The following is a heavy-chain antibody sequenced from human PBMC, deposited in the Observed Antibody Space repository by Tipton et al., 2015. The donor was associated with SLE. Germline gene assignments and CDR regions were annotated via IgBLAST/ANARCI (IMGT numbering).Heavy chain of an antibody. CDR1: GGTFSSYA. CDR2: IIPIFGTA. J-gene: IGHJ3*02. V-gene: IGHV1-69*05. CDR3: ARDGWRAAAGDDAFDI. Sequence: QLVQSGAEVKKPGSSVKVSCKASGGTFSSYAISWVRQAPGQGLEWMGGIIPIFGTANYAQKFQGRVTITTDESTSTAYMELSSLRSEDTAVYYCARDGWRAAAGDDAFDIWGQGTMVTVSS. D-gene: IGHD6-13*01.